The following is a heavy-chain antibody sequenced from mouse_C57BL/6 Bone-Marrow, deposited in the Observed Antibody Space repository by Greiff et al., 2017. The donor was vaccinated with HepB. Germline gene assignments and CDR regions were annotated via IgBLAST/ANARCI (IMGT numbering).Heavy chain of an antibody. CDR2: IYPRDGST. CDR1: GYTFTDHT. Sequence: VQRVESDAELVKPGASVKISCKVSGYTFTDHTIHWMKQRPEQGLEWIGYIYPRDGSTKYNEKFKGKATLTADKSSSTAYMQLNSLTSEDSAVYFCARYKSFYDGYYRAWFAYWGQGTLVTVSA. V-gene: IGHV1-78*01. J-gene: IGHJ3*01. D-gene: IGHD2-3*01. CDR3: ARYKSFYDGYYRAWFAY.